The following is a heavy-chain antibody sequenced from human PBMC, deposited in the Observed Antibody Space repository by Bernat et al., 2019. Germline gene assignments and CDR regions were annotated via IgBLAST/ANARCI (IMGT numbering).Heavy chain of an antibody. D-gene: IGHD3-10*01. Sequence: QVQLVQSGAEVKKPGASVKVSCKVSGYTLTELSMHWVRQAPGKGLEWMGGFDPEDGETIYAQKFQGRVTMPEETSTDTAYMELSSLRSEDTAVYYWATGSITMVRGVRYAFDIWGQGTMVTVSS. V-gene: IGHV1-24*01. J-gene: IGHJ3*02. CDR1: GYTLTELS. CDR2: FDPEDGET. CDR3: ATGSITMVRGVRYAFDI.